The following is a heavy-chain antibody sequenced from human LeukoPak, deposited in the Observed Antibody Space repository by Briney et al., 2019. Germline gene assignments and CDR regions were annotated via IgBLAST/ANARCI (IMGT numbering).Heavy chain of an antibody. V-gene: IGHV1-2*02. J-gene: IGHJ4*02. CDR3: ARDSDYRNSYESVC. CDR1: GYTFSGYY. D-gene: IGHD3-16*01. CDR2: INPNSGGT. Sequence: GASVKVSCKASGYTFSGYYIHWVRQAPGQGLEWMGWINPNSGGTNYAQKFQGRVTMTRDTSISTAYMELSRLRSDDTAVYYCARDSDYRNSYESVCWGQGTLVTVSS.